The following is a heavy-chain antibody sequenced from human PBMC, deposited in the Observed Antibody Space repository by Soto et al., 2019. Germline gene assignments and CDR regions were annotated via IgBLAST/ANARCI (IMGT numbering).Heavy chain of an antibody. CDR2: TYYRSRWQT. Sequence: QVQLQQSGPGLVKPSQTLSLTCAISGDSVSTNDATWDWIRQSPSRGLEWLGRTYYRSRWQTDYEVSVKSRISINPDTSNNQVSLQLTSVAADDTAVYYCARLIGNSWLDTWGQGPLVTVSS. D-gene: IGHD3-16*01. V-gene: IGHV6-1*01. J-gene: IGHJ5*02. CDR1: GDSVSTNDAT. CDR3: ARLIGNSWLDT.